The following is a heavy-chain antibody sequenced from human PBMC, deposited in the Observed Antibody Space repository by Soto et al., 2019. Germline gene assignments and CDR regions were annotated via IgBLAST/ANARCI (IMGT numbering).Heavy chain of an antibody. J-gene: IGHJ4*02. CDR2: ISVGGGNT. Sequence: PGGSLTLSCAASGFTFSSYAMNWVRQAPGKGLEWVSGISVGGGNTYYAGSVKGRFTISRDNSQNTLYLQMNSLRAEDTAVYFCANRAGDSSDRFGHWGQGTLGTVPS. V-gene: IGHV3-23*01. D-gene: IGHD6-19*01. CDR3: ANRAGDSSDRFGH. CDR1: GFTFSSYA.